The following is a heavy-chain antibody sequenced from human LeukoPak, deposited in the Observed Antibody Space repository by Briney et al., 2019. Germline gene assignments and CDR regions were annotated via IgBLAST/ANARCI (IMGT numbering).Heavy chain of an antibody. Sequence: ASVNVSCTASGYTFTGYYMHWVRQAPGQGLEWMGWINPNSGGTNYVQKFQGRVTMTRDTSISTAYMELSRLRSDDTAVYYCARCSGGDCYKPMFQHWGQGTLVTVSS. V-gene: IGHV1-2*02. CDR2: INPNSGGT. CDR1: GYTFTGYY. D-gene: IGHD2-21*01. J-gene: IGHJ1*01. CDR3: ARCSGGDCYKPMFQH.